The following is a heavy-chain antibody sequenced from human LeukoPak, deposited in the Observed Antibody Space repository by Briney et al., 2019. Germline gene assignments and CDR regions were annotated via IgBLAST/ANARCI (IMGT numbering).Heavy chain of an antibody. CDR2: ISSSSGTI. CDR1: GFTFSSYS. D-gene: IGHD4-23*01. Sequence: GGSLRLSCAASGFTFSSYSMNWVRQAPGKGLEWVSYISSSSGTITYADSVRGRFTISRDNAKNSLYLQMSSLRVEDTAVYYCARENHGGNQDYWGQGTLVTVSS. V-gene: IGHV3-48*01. CDR3: ARENHGGNQDY. J-gene: IGHJ4*02.